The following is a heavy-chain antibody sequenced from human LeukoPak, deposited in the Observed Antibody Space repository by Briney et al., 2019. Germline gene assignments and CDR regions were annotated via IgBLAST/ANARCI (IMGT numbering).Heavy chain of an antibody. V-gene: IGHV3-30*03. J-gene: IGHJ4*02. CDR1: GFTFSSYG. Sequence: GRSLRLSCAASGFTFSSYGMHWVRQAPGKGLEWVAVISYDGSNKYYADSVKGRFTISRDNSKNTLYLQMNSLRPEDTAVYYCAAELYSGTYGRCCSFAFWGQGTLVTVSS. CDR2: ISYDGSNK. CDR3: AAELYSGTYGRCCSFAF. D-gene: IGHD1-26*01.